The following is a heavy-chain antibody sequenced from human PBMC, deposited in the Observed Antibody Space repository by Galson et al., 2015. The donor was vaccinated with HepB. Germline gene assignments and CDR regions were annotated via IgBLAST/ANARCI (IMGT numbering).Heavy chain of an antibody. CDR1: GFTFSSYS. V-gene: IGHV3-21*01. CDR3: ARHYDILTGLWEIGHGMDV. Sequence: SLRLSCAASGFTFSSYSMNWVRQAPGKGLEWVSSISSSSSYIYYADSVKGRFTISRDNAKNSLYLQMNSLRAEDTAVYYCARHYDILTGLWEIGHGMDVWGQGTTVTVSS. CDR2: ISSSSSYI. J-gene: IGHJ6*02. D-gene: IGHD3-9*01.